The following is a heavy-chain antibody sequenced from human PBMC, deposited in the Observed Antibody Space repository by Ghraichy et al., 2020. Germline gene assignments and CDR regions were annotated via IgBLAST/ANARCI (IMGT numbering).Heavy chain of an antibody. J-gene: IGHJ4*02. CDR1: GFTFSSYS. V-gene: IGHV3-21*01. D-gene: IGHD5-18*01. CDR2: ISSSSSYI. CDR3: AREGGYSYGYYLDY. Sequence: SCAASGFTFSSYSINWVRQAPGKGLEWVSSISSSSSYIHYADSVKGRFTISRDNAKNSVYLQMNSLRAEDTAVYFCAREGGYSYGYYLDYWGQGTLVTVSS.